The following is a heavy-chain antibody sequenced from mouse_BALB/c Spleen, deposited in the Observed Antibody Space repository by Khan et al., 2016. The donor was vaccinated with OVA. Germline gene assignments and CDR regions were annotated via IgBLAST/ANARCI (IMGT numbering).Heavy chain of an antibody. Sequence: VQLQQSGAELVKAGASVKMSCKASGYTFTSYWMHWVKQRLGQGLEWFAETNPTNGRTYYNEKFKSKATLTVDKSSSTAYMLLSGPTFEDSAVYYCARIKKIVATYFDYRGQGTTRTVAS. V-gene: IGHV1S81*02. D-gene: IGHD1-1*01. CDR2: TNPTNGRT. J-gene: IGHJ2*01. CDR3: ARIKKIVATYFDY. CDR1: GYTFTSYW.